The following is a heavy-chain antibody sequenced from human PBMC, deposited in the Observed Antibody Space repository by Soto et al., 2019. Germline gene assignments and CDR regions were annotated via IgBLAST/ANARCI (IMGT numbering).Heavy chain of an antibody. Sequence: SGPTLVNPTQTLTLTCTFSGFSLTTSGMRVSWIRQPPRKALEWLARIDWDDDKFYSTSLKTRLTISKDTSKNQVVLTMTNMDPVDTATYYCARTQMIRGVTPYFDYWGQGTLVTVSS. CDR1: GFSLTTSGMR. J-gene: IGHJ4*02. V-gene: IGHV2-70*04. D-gene: IGHD3-10*01. CDR2: IDWDDDK. CDR3: ARTQMIRGVTPYFDY.